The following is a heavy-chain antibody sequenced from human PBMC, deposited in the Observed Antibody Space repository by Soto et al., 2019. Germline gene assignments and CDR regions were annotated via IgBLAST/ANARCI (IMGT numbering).Heavy chain of an antibody. V-gene: IGHV4-59*01. CDR3: AGLRGYAGSPIDY. D-gene: IGHD2-15*01. Sequence: SESLSLTCTVSGGSIISGYWSWIRQPPGKGLEWIGYISYSGNTNYNPSLKSRVTISVDTPKNQFSLRLSSVTTADTAVYYCAGLRGYAGSPIDYWGQGTLVTVSS. CDR1: GGSIISGY. J-gene: IGHJ4*02. CDR2: ISYSGNT.